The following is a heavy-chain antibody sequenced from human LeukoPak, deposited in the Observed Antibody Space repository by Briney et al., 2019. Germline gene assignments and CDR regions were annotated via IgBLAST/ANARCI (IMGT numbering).Heavy chain of an antibody. J-gene: IGHJ4*02. CDR2: ISAYNGNT. CDR3: AREGAVVPAADDY. Sequence: ASLKVSCKASGYTFTSYGISWVRQAPGQGLEWMGWISAYNGNTNNAQKLQGRVTMTTDTSTSTGYMELRSLRSDDTAVYYCAREGAVVPAADDYWGQGTLVAVSS. CDR1: GYTFTSYG. V-gene: IGHV1-18*01. D-gene: IGHD2-2*01.